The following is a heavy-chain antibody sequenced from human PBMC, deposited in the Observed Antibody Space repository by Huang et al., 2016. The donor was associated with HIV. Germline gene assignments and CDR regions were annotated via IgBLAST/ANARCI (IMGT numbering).Heavy chain of an antibody. Sequence: EVQLWESGGTLVQPGGSLRLSCGSSGFTFSNYDMSWVRQAPGKGREWVSFISGSSGTIYYADSVKGRFTISRDNVKKTVYLQMNSLRVEDAAVYYCAKDRGDGYSGYDYDYWGQGTLVTVSS. CDR3: AKDRGDGYSGYDYDY. D-gene: IGHD5-12*01. J-gene: IGHJ4*02. V-gene: IGHV3-23*01. CDR1: GFTFSNYD. CDR2: ISGSSGTI.